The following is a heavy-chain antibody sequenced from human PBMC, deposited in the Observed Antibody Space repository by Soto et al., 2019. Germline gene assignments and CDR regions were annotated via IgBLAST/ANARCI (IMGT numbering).Heavy chain of an antibody. CDR3: ARGRVIRITIFGVVIHNWFDP. V-gene: IGHV1-69*06. CDR1: GGTFSSYA. CDR2: IIPIFGTA. J-gene: IGHJ5*02. Sequence: SVKVSFKASGGTFSSYAISWVRQAPGQGLEWMGGIIPIFGTANYAQKFQGRVTITADKSTSTAYMELSSLRSEDTAVYYCARGRVIRITIFGVVIHNWFDPWGQGTLVTVSS. D-gene: IGHD3-3*01.